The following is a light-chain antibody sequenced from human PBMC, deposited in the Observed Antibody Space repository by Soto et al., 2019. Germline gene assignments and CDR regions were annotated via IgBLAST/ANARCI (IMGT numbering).Light chain of an antibody. CDR3: QQYDTYPRYT. CDR1: QNINIW. Sequence: DIQMTQSPSTLSASVGDRVTITCRASQNINIWLAWYQQKPGKAPKIMIYKASNLENGVPSRFSGSGSGTEFTLPISSLQTDVFAAYYYQQYDTYPRYTFGQGTSLEIK. CDR2: KAS. J-gene: IGKJ2*01. V-gene: IGKV1-5*03.